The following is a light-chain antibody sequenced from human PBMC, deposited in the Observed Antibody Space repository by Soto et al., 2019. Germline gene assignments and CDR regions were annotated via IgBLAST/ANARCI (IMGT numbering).Light chain of an antibody. CDR2: DAS. CDR3: QQYGSSPNT. J-gene: IGKJ2*01. CDR1: QSVGSS. V-gene: IGKV3-11*01. Sequence: EVVLTQSPATLSLSPGERATLSCRASQSVGSSLAWYQQVPGRAPRLLIFDASNRATGIPARFSGSGSGTDFTLTISSLEPEDFAIYYCQQYGSSPNTFGQGTKLEIK.